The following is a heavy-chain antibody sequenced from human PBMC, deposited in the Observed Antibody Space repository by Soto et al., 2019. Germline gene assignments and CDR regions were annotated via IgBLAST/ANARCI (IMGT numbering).Heavy chain of an antibody. CDR2: ISGGGGNT. CDR1: GFTFSSHA. V-gene: IGHV3-23*01. D-gene: IGHD1-1*01. Sequence: PGGSLRLSCAASGFTFSSHAMSWVRQAPGKGLEWVSAISGGGGNTFYADSVKGRFTISRDNSKKTLSLQMNSLSAEDTAVYYCARRHETSLCFDYWGQGTLVTVSS. CDR3: ARRHETSLCFDY. J-gene: IGHJ4*02.